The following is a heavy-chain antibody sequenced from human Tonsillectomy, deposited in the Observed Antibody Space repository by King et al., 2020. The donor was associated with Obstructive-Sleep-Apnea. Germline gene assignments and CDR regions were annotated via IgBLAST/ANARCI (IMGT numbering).Heavy chain of an antibody. V-gene: IGHV3-23*04. CDR3: AKDRLRYCSGVPCSTLFGFDY. Sequence: VQLVESGGGLVQPGGSLRLSCAASGFTFSSYAMNWVRQAPGKGLEWVSTSSGSGGSTYYADSVKGRFTIARDNSKNTLDLQMNSLRDEDTAVYYCAKDRLRYCSGVPCSTLFGFDYWGQGTLVTVSS. CDR1: GFTFSSYA. D-gene: IGHD2-15*01. J-gene: IGHJ4*02. CDR2: SSGSGGST.